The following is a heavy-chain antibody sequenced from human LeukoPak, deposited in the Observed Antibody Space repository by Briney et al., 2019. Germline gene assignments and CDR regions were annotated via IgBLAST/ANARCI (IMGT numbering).Heavy chain of an antibody. CDR1: GDSVSSGSNY. V-gene: IGHV4-61*02. Sequence: PSQTLSLTCTVSGDSVSSGSNYWSWIRQPAGKGLEWIGRIYNSWTTNYNPSLKSRVTISVDTSKNQFSLKLSSVTAADTAVYYCARMPRGSTVGTLPYFYYYMDVWGKGTTVIVSS. J-gene: IGHJ6*03. CDR2: IYNSWTT. D-gene: IGHD1-26*01. CDR3: ARMPRGSTVGTLPYFYYYMDV.